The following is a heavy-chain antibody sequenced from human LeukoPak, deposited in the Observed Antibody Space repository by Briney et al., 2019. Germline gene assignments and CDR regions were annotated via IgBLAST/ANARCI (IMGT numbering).Heavy chain of an antibody. J-gene: IGHJ5*02. V-gene: IGHV1-2*02. D-gene: IGHD3-10*01. CDR3: AYGSGSYRRWFDP. CDR2: INPNSGGT. CDR1: RYTFTDYY. Sequence: ASVKVSCKASRYTFTDYYMHWVRQAPGQGLEWMGWINPNSGGTNYAQKFQGRVTMTRDTSISTAYMELSRLRSDDTAVYYCAYGSGSYRRWFDPWGQGTLVTVSS.